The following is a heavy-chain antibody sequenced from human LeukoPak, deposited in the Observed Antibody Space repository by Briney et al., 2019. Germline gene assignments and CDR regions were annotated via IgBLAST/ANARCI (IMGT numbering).Heavy chain of an antibody. D-gene: IGHD1-14*01. Sequence: GGSLRLSCAASGFTFSSYAMHWVRQAPGKGLEWVSYISSSSSTIYYADSVKGRFTVSRDNAKNSLYLQMNSLRAEDTAVYYCARARPGFYMDVWGKGTTVTVSS. CDR1: GFTFSSYA. V-gene: IGHV3-48*01. CDR2: ISSSSSTI. CDR3: ARARPGFYMDV. J-gene: IGHJ6*03.